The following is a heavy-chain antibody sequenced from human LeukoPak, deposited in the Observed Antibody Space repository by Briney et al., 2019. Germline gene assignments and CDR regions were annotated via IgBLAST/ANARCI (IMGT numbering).Heavy chain of an antibody. CDR3: ARPGRVGANHNYFDY. J-gene: IGHJ4*02. D-gene: IGHD1-26*01. CDR1: GGTFSSYT. CDR2: IIPILGIA. V-gene: IGHV1-69*02. Sequence: SVKVSCKASGGTFSSYTISWVRQAPGQGLEWMGRIIPILGIANYAQKFQDRVTITADKSTSTAYMELSSLRSEDTAVYYCARPGRVGANHNYFDYWGQGTLVTVSS.